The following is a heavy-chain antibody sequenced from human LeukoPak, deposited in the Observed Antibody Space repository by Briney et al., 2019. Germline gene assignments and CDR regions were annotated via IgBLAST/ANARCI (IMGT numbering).Heavy chain of an antibody. D-gene: IGHD1-20*01. V-gene: IGHV4-34*01. CDR1: AGSSSGYY. CDR3: ARGLDNWNVYIFDY. J-gene: IGHJ4*02. CDR2: INHSGST. Sequence: SQTLSLTSAVYAGSSSGYYWNWIRHPPGRGREWIGEINHSGSTKYNPSLKSRVTISVDTSKNQFSLKLNSVTAADTAVYYCARGLDNWNVYIFDYWGQGTLVTVSS.